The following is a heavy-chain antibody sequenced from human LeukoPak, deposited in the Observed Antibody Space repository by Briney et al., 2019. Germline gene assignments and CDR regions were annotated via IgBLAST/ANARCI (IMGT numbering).Heavy chain of an antibody. V-gene: IGHV7-4-1*02. Sequence: ASVKVSCKASGYTFTSYAMNWVRQAPGQGLEWMGWINTNTGNPTYAQGFTGRFVFSLDTSVSTAHLQISSLKAEDTAVYYCATTYYYDSSGYYAKSPFDYWGRGTLVTVSS. D-gene: IGHD3-22*01. CDR3: ATTYYYDSSGYYAKSPFDY. CDR1: GYTFTSYA. J-gene: IGHJ4*02. CDR2: INTNTGNP.